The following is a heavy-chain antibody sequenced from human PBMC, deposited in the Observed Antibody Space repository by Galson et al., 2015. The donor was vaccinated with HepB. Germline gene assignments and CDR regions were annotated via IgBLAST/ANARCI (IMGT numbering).Heavy chain of an antibody. Sequence: CAISGDSVSGNSAAWNWIRQSPSRGLEWLGRTYYKSKWFHDYAVSVKSRITINPDTSKNQFSLHLNSVTPEDTAVYYCASAGYGGFDFWGQGTKVTVSS. D-gene: IGHD4-23*01. CDR3: ASAGYGGFDF. CDR1: GDSVSGNSAA. J-gene: IGHJ3*01. V-gene: IGHV6-1*01. CDR2: TYYKSKWFH.